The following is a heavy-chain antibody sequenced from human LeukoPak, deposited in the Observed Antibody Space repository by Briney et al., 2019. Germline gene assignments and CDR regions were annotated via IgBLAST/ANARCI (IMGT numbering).Heavy chain of an antibody. J-gene: IGHJ5*02. CDR3: ARDNSVGDNAWWFDP. V-gene: IGHV1-46*01. Sequence: ASVKVSCKASGYTFTSYYMHWVRQAPGQGLEWMGLINPTGGSTGYAQKFQGRVTMTRDMSTSTDYMELSSLRSEDTAIYYCARDNSVGDNAWWFDPWSQGTLVTVSS. D-gene: IGHD1-26*01. CDR1: GYTFTSYY. CDR2: INPTGGST.